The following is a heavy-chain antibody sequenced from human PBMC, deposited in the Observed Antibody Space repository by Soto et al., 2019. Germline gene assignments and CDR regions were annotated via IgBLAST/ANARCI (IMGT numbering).Heavy chain of an antibody. CDR1: GGSISSGGYY. Sequence: QVQLQESGPGLVKPSQTLSLTCTVSGGSISSGGYYWSWIRQHPGKGLEWIGYIYYSGSTYYNPSLKSRVTISVDTSKNQFSLKLSSVTAADTAVYYCARTLDSSWYLGVGYWGQGTLVIVSS. D-gene: IGHD6-13*01. CDR2: IYYSGST. CDR3: ARTLDSSWYLGVGY. V-gene: IGHV4-31*03. J-gene: IGHJ4*02.